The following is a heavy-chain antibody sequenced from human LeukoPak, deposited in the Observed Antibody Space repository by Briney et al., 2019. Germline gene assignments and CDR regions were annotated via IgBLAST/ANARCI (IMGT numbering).Heavy chain of an antibody. J-gene: IGHJ6*03. CDR3: AKEGTPEYSSSPDQDYYYYMDV. Sequence: PGGSLRLSCAASGFTFSSYGMHWVRQAPGKGLEWVAVIWYGGSNKYYADSVKGRFTISRDNSKNTLYLQMNSLRAEDTAVYYCAKEGTPEYSSSPDQDYYYYMDVWGKGTTVTVSS. V-gene: IGHV3-30*02. CDR2: IWYGGSNK. D-gene: IGHD6-6*01. CDR1: GFTFSSYG.